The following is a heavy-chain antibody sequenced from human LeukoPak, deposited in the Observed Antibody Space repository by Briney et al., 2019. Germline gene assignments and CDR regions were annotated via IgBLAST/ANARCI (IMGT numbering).Heavy chain of an antibody. V-gene: IGHV3-23*01. CDR2: ISGSGGST. D-gene: IGHD6-13*01. CDR3: GKDGTGYSSLYFDY. CDR1: GFTFSSYA. Sequence: GGSLRLSCAASGFTFSSYAMSWVRQAPGKGLEWVSAISGSGGSTYYADSVKGRFTISRDNSKNTLYLQMNSLRAEDTAVYYCGKDGTGYSSLYFDYWGQGTLVTVSS. J-gene: IGHJ4*02.